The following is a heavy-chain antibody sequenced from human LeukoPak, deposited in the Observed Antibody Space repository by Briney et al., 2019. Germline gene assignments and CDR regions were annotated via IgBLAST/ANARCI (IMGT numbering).Heavy chain of an antibody. V-gene: IGHV1-2*02. J-gene: IGHJ4*02. CDR1: GYTFTGYY. Sequence: ASVKVSCKASGYTFTGYYMQWVRQAPGQGLEWMGWINPNSGGTNYAQKFQGRVTMTRDTSISTAYMELSRLRYDDTAVYYCARDRYCSSTSCPVGYWGQGTLVTVSS. CDR3: ARDRYCSSTSCPVGY. CDR2: INPNSGGT. D-gene: IGHD2-2*01.